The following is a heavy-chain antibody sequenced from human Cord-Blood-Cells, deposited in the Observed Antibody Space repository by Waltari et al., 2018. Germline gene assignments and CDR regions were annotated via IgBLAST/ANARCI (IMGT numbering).Heavy chain of an antibody. J-gene: IGHJ3*02. CDR1: GFPFSSYA. Sequence: EVQLLESGGGLVQPGGSLRLSCAASGFPFSSYAMSWVRQAPGKGLEWVSAISGGGGSTYYADSVKDRFTISRDNSKNTLYLQMNSLRAEDTAVYYCAKVGMDAFDIWGQGTMVTVSS. D-gene: IGHD1-26*01. CDR2: ISGGGGST. V-gene: IGHV3-23*01. CDR3: AKVGMDAFDI.